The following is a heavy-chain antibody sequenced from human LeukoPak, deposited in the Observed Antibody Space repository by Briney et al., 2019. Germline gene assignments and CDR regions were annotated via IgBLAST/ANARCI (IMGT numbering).Heavy chain of an antibody. CDR2: SISSSYI. D-gene: IGHD4-11*01. Sequence: SISSSYIYYADSVTGRFTISRDNAKNSLYLQMNSLRAEDTAVYYCARDLGDYSNYVGAFDIWGQGTMVTVSS. V-gene: IGHV3-21*01. J-gene: IGHJ3*02. CDR3: ARDLGDYSNYVGAFDI.